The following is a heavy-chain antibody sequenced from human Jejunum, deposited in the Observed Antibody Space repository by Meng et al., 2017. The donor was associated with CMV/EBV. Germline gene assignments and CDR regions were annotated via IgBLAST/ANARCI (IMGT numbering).Heavy chain of an antibody. CDR1: GFSVSNSY. Sequence: SGFSVSNSYMSGVRQAPGKGLECVSLIAGGGNTFYGDSVKGRFTISRDNSKSTLDLQMNSLTTDDTALYYCAIDLGSGNYYRGGTDKWGQGTLVTVSS. CDR2: IAGGGNT. V-gene: IGHV3-53*05. J-gene: IGHJ4*02. D-gene: IGHD1-26*01. CDR3: AIDLGSGNYYRGGTDK.